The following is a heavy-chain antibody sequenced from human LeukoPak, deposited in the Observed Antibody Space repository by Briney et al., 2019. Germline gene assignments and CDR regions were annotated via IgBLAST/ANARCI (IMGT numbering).Heavy chain of an antibody. CDR3: ARPPSEIGGCCPEYFRH. CDR1: GITFSSYW. J-gene: IGHJ1*01. V-gene: IGHV3-74*01. D-gene: IGHD6-25*01. CDR2: IKSDGST. Sequence: GGSLRLSCAAFGITFSSYWKDWVRQAPGKGLVWVSRIKSDGSTNYADSVKGGFTISRDNAKNTVSLQMNRLRAGDTGVYYCARPPSEIGGCCPEYFRHWGQGTLLTVSS.